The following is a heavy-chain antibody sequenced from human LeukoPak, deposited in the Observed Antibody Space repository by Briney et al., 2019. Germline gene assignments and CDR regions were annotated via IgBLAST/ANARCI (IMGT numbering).Heavy chain of an antibody. V-gene: IGHV3-23*01. J-gene: IGHJ4*02. Sequence: PGGSLRLSRAASGFTFSKYAMSWVRQAPGKGLEWVSSLSGSGGSTYHAVSVKGRFTISRDNSKNTLYLQMNSLRAEDTAVYYCAKSYYDFWSGYYTGIEDWGQGTLVTVSS. D-gene: IGHD3-3*01. CDR2: LSGSGGST. CDR1: GFTFSKYA. CDR3: AKSYYDFWSGYYTGIED.